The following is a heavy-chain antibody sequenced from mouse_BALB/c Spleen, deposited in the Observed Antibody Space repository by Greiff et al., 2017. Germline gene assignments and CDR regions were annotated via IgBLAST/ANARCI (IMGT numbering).Heavy chain of an antibody. CDR2: IDPETGGT. CDR1: GYTFTDYE. CDR3: LLRRFAY. Sequence: QVQLQQSGAELVRPGASVTLSCKASGYTFTDYEMHWVKQTPVHGLEWIGAIDPETGGTAYNQKFKGKATLTADKSSSTAYMELRSLTSEDSAVYYCLLRRFAYWGQGTLVTVSA. D-gene: IGHD2-4*01. V-gene: IGHV1-15*01. J-gene: IGHJ3*01.